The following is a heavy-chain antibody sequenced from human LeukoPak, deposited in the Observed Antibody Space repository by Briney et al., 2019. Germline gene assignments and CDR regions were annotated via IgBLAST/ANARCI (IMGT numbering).Heavy chain of an antibody. Sequence: GGTLRLSCAASGFTFSSYGMSWVRQAPGKGLEWVAVISYDGSNKYYADSVKGRFTISRDNSKNTLYLQMNSLRAEDTAVYYCARDGLDIVVVVAATQMGSDYYYYMDVWGKGTTVTVSS. D-gene: IGHD2-15*01. J-gene: IGHJ6*03. CDR3: ARDGLDIVVVVAATQMGSDYYYYMDV. CDR2: ISYDGSNK. V-gene: IGHV3-30*03. CDR1: GFTFSSYG.